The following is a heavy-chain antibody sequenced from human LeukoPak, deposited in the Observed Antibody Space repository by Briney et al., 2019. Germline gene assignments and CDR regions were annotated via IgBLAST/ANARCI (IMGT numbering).Heavy chain of an antibody. Sequence: SETLSLTCTVSGYSISSGYYWGWIRPPPGKGLEWIGIIYHSGSTYYNPSLKSRVTISVDTSKNQFSLKLSSVTAADAAVYYCARGAPAGQLALSPYYMDVWGKGTTVTVSS. CDR3: ARGAPAGQLALSPYYMDV. CDR1: GYSISSGYY. J-gene: IGHJ6*03. V-gene: IGHV4-38-2*02. CDR2: IYHSGST. D-gene: IGHD6-6*01.